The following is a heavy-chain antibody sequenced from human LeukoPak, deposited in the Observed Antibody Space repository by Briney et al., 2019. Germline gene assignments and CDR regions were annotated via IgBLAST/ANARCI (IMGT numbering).Heavy chain of an antibody. D-gene: IGHD2-15*01. V-gene: IGHV4-39*07. CDR1: GGSISSSSYY. CDR2: IFYSGIT. Sequence: SETLSLTCTVSGGSISSSSYYWGWIRQPPGKGLEWIRSIFYSGITYYNPSLKSRVSISVDTSKNQFSLKLSSVTAADTAVYYCAREVSTVSRISAIGTLYSHWFDPWGQGTLVTVSS. J-gene: IGHJ5*02. CDR3: AREVSTVSRISAIGTLYSHWFDP.